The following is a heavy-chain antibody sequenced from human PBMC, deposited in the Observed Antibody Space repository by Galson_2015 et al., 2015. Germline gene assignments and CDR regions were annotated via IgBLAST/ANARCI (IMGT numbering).Heavy chain of an antibody. CDR1: GFTFSSYG. CDR3: AKGVVPAATHYYYYGMDV. Sequence: SLRLSCAASGFTFSSYGMHWVRQAPGKGLEWVAVIWYDGSNKYYADSVKGRFTISRDNSKNTLYLQMNSLRAEDTAVYYCAKGVVPAATHYYYYGMDVWGQGTTVTVSS. J-gene: IGHJ6*02. V-gene: IGHV3-33*06. D-gene: IGHD2-2*01. CDR2: IWYDGSNK.